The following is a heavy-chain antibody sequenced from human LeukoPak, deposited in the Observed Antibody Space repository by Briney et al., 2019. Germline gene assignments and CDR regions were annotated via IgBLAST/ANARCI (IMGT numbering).Heavy chain of an antibody. V-gene: IGHV4-59*01. CDR2: IYYSGST. Sequence: PSETLSLTCTVSGGSISSYYWSWIRQPPGKGLEWIGYIYYSGSTNYNPSLKSRVTISVDTSKSQFSLKLSSVTAADTAVYYCARAWSGYSYGSSFADYWGQGTLVTVSS. J-gene: IGHJ4*02. CDR1: GGSISSYY. D-gene: IGHD5-18*01. CDR3: ARAWSGYSYGSSFADY.